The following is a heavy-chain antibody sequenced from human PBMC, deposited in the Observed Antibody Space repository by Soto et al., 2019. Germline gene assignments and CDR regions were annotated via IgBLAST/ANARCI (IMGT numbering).Heavy chain of an antibody. V-gene: IGHV4-61*01. J-gene: IGHJ4*02. D-gene: IGHD5-18*01. CDR3: ATHSGYSYGLDY. Sequence: TSETLSLTCTVSGGSVSSGSYYWSWIRQPPGKGLEWIGYIYYSGSTNYNPSLKSRVTISVDTSKNQFSLKLSSVTAADTAVYNCATHSGYSYGLDYWGQGTLVTVSS. CDR2: IYYSGST. CDR1: GGSVSSGSYY.